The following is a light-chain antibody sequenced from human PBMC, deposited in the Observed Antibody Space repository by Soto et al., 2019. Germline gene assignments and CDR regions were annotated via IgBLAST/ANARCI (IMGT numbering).Light chain of an antibody. V-gene: IGKV3-20*01. Sequence: EIVLTQSAATLSVSPGERATLSCRASQTVSSYLAWYQQKPGQAPRLLIYGASNRATGIPDRFSGSGSGTDFTLTISRLEPDDFAVYYCQHYGNSRTFGQGTKVDIK. CDR1: QTVSSY. CDR3: QHYGNSRT. J-gene: IGKJ1*01. CDR2: GAS.